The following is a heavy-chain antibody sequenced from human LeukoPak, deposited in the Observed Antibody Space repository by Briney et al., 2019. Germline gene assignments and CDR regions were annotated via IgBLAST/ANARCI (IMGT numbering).Heavy chain of an antibody. D-gene: IGHD1-14*01. CDR2: IYYSGST. V-gene: IGHV4-59*01. CDR1: GGSISTYY. J-gene: IGHJ4*02. CDR3: ARDGGTYYFDY. Sequence: PSETLSLTCTISGGSISTYYWSWIRQPPGKGLEWIGYIYYSGSTNYNPSLKSRVTISVDTSKNQFSLNLSSVTAADTAVYYCARDGGTYYFDYWGQGTLVTVSS.